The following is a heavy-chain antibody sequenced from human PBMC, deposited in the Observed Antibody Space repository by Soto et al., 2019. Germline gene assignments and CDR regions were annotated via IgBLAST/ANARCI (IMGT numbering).Heavy chain of an antibody. CDR2: ISAYNGNT. Sequence: ASVKVSCKASGYTFTSYGISWVRQAPGQGLEWMGWISAYNGNTNYAQKLQGRVHMTTETSTGTAYMELRSLRSDDTAVYYCARVGSITMVRGVIGYMDVWGKGTTVTVSS. D-gene: IGHD3-10*01. CDR1: GYTFTSYG. J-gene: IGHJ6*03. V-gene: IGHV1-18*01. CDR3: ARVGSITMVRGVIGYMDV.